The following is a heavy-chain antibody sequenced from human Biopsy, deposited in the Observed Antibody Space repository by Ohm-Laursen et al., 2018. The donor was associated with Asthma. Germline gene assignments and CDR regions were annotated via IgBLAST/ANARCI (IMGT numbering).Heavy chain of an antibody. D-gene: IGHD6-19*01. V-gene: IGHV3-23*01. CDR1: GFTFISSA. CDR2: ITGRGGTT. J-gene: IGHJ4*02. CDR3: AKDFRGIAVAGDRGFDY. Sequence: SLRLSCTASGFTFISSAMSWVRQAPGKGLEWVSAITGRGGTTYYADSVTGRFTISRDNSKNTLFLQMDSMSAEDTAVYYCAKDFRGIAVAGDRGFDYWGQGTLVTVSS.